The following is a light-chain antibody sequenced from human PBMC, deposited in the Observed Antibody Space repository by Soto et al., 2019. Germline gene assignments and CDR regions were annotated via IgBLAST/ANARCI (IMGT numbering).Light chain of an antibody. CDR1: QTISND. J-gene: IGKJ4*01. CDR3: QQNNKWPPVT. V-gene: IGKV3-15*01. CDR2: GAS. Sequence: EVVMTQSPATVSVSPGEGVTLSCRASQTISNDLAWYQQKPGQAPRLLIYGASTRATGVPARFSGGGSGTEVTLTISRLQSEDFAFYYCQQNNKWPPVTFGGGTKVEIK.